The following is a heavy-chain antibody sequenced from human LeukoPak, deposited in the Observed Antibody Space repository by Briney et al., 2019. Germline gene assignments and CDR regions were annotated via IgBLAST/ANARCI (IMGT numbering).Heavy chain of an antibody. CDR3: ARAGLRYYSHFDY. CDR1: GYTFTSYA. V-gene: IGHV1-3*01. CDR2: INAGNGNT. Sequence: ASVKVSCKASGYTFTSYAMHWVRQAPGQRLEWMGWINAGNGNTKYSQKFQGRVTITRGTSASTAYMELSSLRSEDTAVYYCARAGLRYYSHFDYWGQGTLVTVSS. D-gene: IGHD2/OR15-2a*01. J-gene: IGHJ4*02.